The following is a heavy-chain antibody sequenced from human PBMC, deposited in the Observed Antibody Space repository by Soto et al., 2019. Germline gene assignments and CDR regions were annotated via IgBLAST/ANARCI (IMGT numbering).Heavy chain of an antibody. D-gene: IGHD2-15*01. Sequence: EVQLVESGGGVVQPGGSPRLSCAASGFSFSDYEMNWVRQAPGKGLEWVSYSSRSGSTIEYADSVKGRFTISRDYAKTSLYLQMTSLRVEDTAVYYFPIVYFSKTFDYWGQGTLVSVSS. J-gene: IGHJ4*02. V-gene: IGHV3-48*03. CDR2: SSRSGSTI. CDR3: PIVYFSKTFDY. CDR1: GFSFSDYE.